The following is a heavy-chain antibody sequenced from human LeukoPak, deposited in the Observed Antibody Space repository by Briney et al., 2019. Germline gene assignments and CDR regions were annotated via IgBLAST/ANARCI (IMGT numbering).Heavy chain of an antibody. Sequence: SETLSLTCAVSGGSISSYYWSWVRQPPGKGLEWIGYIYYSGSTNYNPSLKSRVTLSVDTSKNQFSLRLSSVTAADTAVYYCARDAKSYYDSSGYSEFDYWGQGTLVTVSS. V-gene: IGHV4-59*12. CDR3: ARDAKSYYDSSGYSEFDY. CDR2: IYYSGST. D-gene: IGHD3-22*01. J-gene: IGHJ4*02. CDR1: GGSISSYY.